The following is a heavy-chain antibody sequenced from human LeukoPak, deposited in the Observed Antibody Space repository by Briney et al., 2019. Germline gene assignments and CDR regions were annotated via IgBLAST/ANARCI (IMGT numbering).Heavy chain of an antibody. CDR1: GYTFTSYY. J-gene: IGHJ4*02. Sequence: ASVKVSCKTSGYTFTSYYMHWVRQAPGQSLEWMGISNPNGISTSYIQKFQGRVTLTSDTSTSTVYMELSSLRSEDTAVYYCARELSHLGWLQNRIPFDFRGQGTLVTVSS. V-gene: IGHV1-46*01. CDR2: SNPNGIST. CDR3: ARELSHLGWLQNRIPFDF. D-gene: IGHD5-24*01.